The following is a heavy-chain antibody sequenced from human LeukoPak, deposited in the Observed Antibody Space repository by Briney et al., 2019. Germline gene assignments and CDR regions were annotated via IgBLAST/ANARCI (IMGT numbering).Heavy chain of an antibody. J-gene: IGHJ4*02. CDR1: GLTLSDHH. Sequence: GGSLRHSCAASGLTLSDHHMSWIRQAPGKGLECISYISSSGGTIYYADSVKGRFTISRDTSKNSLYLQMNSLSAEDTAVYYCARDPQRGDGYNYDYWGQGTLVTVSS. V-gene: IGHV3-11*01. CDR2: ISSSGGTI. CDR3: ARDPQRGDGYNYDY. D-gene: IGHD5-24*01.